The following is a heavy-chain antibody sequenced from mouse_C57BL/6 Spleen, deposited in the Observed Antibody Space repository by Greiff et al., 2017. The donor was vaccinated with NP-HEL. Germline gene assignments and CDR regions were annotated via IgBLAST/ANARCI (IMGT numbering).Heavy chain of an antibody. Sequence: QVQLKQSGAELVKPGASVKISCKASGYAFSSYWMNWVKQRPGKGLEWIGQIYPGDGDTNYNGKFKGKATLTADKSSSTAYMQLSSLTSEDSAVDFCARNPHHGSSSFAYWGQGTLVTVSA. CDR2: IYPGDGDT. CDR1: GYAFSSYW. CDR3: ARNPHHGSSSFAY. V-gene: IGHV1-80*01. D-gene: IGHD1-1*01. J-gene: IGHJ3*01.